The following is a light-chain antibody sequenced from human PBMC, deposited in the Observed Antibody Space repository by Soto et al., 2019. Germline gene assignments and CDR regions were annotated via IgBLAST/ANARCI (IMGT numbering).Light chain of an antibody. CDR1: QTVTNF. J-gene: IGKJ4*01. CDR3: HQRADWSLT. V-gene: IGKV3-11*01. Sequence: IVLTQSPATLSLSPGERATLSCRASQTVTNFLSWYQQKPCQAPRLLIYDASNRATGIPARFSGSGSGTDFTLTISSLEPEDFAIYYCHQRADWSLTFGGGTEVELK. CDR2: DAS.